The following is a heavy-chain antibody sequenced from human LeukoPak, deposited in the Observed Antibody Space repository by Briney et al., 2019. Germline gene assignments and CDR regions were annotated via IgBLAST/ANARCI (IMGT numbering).Heavy chain of an antibody. V-gene: IGHV1-46*01. D-gene: IGHD3-3*01. CDR3: ARAGTFTIFGVVITYGMDV. CDR1: GYTFTSYY. CDR2: INPSGGST. Sequence: GASVKVSCKASGYTFTSYYMHWVRQAPGQGLEWMGIINPSGGSTSYAQKFQGRVTMTRDTSTSTVYMELSSLRSEDTAVYNCARAGTFTIFGVVITYGMDVWGQGTTVTVSS. J-gene: IGHJ6*02.